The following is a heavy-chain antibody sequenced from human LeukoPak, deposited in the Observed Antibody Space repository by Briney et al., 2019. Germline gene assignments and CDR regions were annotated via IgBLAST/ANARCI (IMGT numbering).Heavy chain of an antibody. Sequence: PGGSLRLSCAASGFSVSIYAMHWVRQASGKGLEWVGRIRSKVNSYATAYAASVKGRFTISRDDSKNTAYLQMNSLKTEDTAVYYCTRKLGMDYWGQGTLVTVSS. V-gene: IGHV3-73*01. CDR1: GFSVSIYA. CDR3: TRKLGMDY. CDR2: IRSKVNSYAT. D-gene: IGHD7-27*01. J-gene: IGHJ4*02.